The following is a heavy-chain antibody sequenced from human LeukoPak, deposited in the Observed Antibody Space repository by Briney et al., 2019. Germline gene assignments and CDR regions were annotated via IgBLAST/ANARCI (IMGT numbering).Heavy chain of an antibody. Sequence: GGSLRLSCAASGFTFSSYSMNWVRQAPGKGLEWVSSISSSSSYIYYADSVKGRFTISRDNAKNSLYLQMNSLRAEDTAGYYCARVEESYYYGSGSQTRQYYFDYWGQGTLVTVSS. V-gene: IGHV3-21*01. CDR2: ISSSSSYI. CDR3: ARVEESYYYGSGSQTRQYYFDY. J-gene: IGHJ4*02. D-gene: IGHD3-10*01. CDR1: GFTFSSYS.